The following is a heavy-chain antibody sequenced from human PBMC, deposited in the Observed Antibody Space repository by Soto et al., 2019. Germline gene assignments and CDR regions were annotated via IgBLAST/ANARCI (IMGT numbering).Heavy chain of an antibody. CDR2: IRSKANSYAT. J-gene: IGHJ6*03. CDR3: TREVVVVVAATPCYYMDV. CDR1: GFTFSGSA. Sequence: GGSLRLSCAASGFTFSGSAMHWVRQASGKGLEWVGRIRSKANSYATAYAASVKGRFTISRDDSKNTAYLQMNSLKTEDTAVYYCTREVVVVVAATPCYYMDVWGKGTTVTVSS. V-gene: IGHV3-73*01. D-gene: IGHD2-15*01.